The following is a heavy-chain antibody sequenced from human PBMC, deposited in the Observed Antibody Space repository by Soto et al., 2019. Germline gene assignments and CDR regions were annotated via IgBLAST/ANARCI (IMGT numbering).Heavy chain of an antibody. CDR2: IYHAGSV. CDR1: GYSIATAYY. V-gene: IGHV4-38-2*01. CDR3: ARTFDYYGMDV. J-gene: IGHJ6*02. Sequence: SETLSLTCALSGYSIATAYYCAWIRHSPREGLEWVGSIYHAGSVYYNPSLNSRVAVSMEKSKNHFYLKLTSVTAADTAVYYCARTFDYYGMDVWGQGITVT.